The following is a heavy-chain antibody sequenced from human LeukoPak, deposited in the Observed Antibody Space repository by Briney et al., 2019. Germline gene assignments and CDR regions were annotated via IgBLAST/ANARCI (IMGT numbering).Heavy chain of an antibody. J-gene: IGHJ4*02. D-gene: IGHD3-22*01. CDR1: GYSFTSYW. V-gene: IGHV5-51*01. Sequence: GESLQISCKGSGYSFTSYWIGWVRQMPGKGLEWMGIIYPGDSDTRYSPSFQGQVTISADKSISTAYLQWSSLKASDIAMYYCARSNYYDSSGYSLYFDYWGQGTLVTVSS. CDR3: ARSNYYDSSGYSLYFDY. CDR2: IYPGDSDT.